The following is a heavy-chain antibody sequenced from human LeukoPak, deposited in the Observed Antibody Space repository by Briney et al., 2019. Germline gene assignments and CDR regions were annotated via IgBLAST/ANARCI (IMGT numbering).Heavy chain of an antibody. CDR3: TQGSGFYYDY. CDR1: GLTVSNVW. J-gene: IGHJ4*02. V-gene: IGHV3-15*07. CDR2: IKSKKDGGTT. Sequence: PGGSLSLSCAVSGLTVSNVWMNWVRQAPGKGLEWVGRIKSKKDGGTTEFAAPVRGRFTISRDDSQNTLYLQMNSLTSDDTAVYYCTQGSGFYYDYWGQGTLVTVSS. D-gene: IGHD3-22*01.